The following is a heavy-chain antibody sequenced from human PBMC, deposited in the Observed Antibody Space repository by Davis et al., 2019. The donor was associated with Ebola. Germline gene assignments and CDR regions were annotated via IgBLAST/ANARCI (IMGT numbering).Heavy chain of an antibody. CDR3: ARDRPDRYDFWSGYYIYYYYYMDV. Sequence: GESLKISCAASGFTFSSYWMSWVRQAPGKGLEWVANIKQDGSEKYYVDSVKGRFTISRDNAKNSLYLQMNSLRAEDTAVYYCARDRPDRYDFWSGYYIYYYYYMDVWGKGTTVTVSS. D-gene: IGHD3-3*01. CDR2: IKQDGSEK. V-gene: IGHV3-7*01. CDR1: GFTFSSYW. J-gene: IGHJ6*03.